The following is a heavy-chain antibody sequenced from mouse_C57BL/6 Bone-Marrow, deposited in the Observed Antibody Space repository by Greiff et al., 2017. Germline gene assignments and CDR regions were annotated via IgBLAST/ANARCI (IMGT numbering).Heavy chain of an antibody. D-gene: IGHD1-1*01. CDR2: IDPENGDT. V-gene: IGHV14-4*01. CDR1: GFTIKDDY. Sequence: EVQLQQSGAELVRPGASVKLSCTASGFTIKDDYMHWVKQRPEQGLEWIGWIDPENGDTEYASKFQGKATITADTSSNAAYLQLSSLTSEDTAVYYCTYYYGSSYYYAMDYWGQGPSATVSS. CDR3: TYYYGSSYYYAMDY. J-gene: IGHJ4*01.